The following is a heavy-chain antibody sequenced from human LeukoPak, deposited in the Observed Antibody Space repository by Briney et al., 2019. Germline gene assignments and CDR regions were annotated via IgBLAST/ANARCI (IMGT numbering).Heavy chain of an antibody. J-gene: IGHJ4*02. CDR3: ARSVSMAATPIDY. D-gene: IGHD2-15*01. CDR2: IYYSGST. Sequence: SETLPLTCTVSGGSISSYYWSWIRQPPGKGLEWIGYIYYSGSTNYNPSLKSRVTISVDTSKNQFSLKLSSVTAADTAVYYCARSVSMAATPIDYCGQGTLVTVSS. V-gene: IGHV4-59*01. CDR1: GGSISSYY.